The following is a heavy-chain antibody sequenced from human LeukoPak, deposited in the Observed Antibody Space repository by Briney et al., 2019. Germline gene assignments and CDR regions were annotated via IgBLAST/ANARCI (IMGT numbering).Heavy chain of an antibody. Sequence: SETLSLTCAVYGGSFSGYYWSWIRQPPGKGLEWIGEINHSRSTNYNPSLKSRVTISVDTSKNQFSLKLSSVTAADTAVYYCARGRETYYGSGSYSSSVDYWGQGTLVTVSS. V-gene: IGHV4-34*01. CDR1: GGSFSGYY. J-gene: IGHJ4*02. CDR2: INHSRST. CDR3: ARGRETYYGSGSYSSSVDY. D-gene: IGHD3-10*01.